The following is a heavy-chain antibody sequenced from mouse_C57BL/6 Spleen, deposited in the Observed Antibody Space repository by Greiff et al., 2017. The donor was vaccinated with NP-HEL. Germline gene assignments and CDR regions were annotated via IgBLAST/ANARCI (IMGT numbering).Heavy chain of an antibody. CDR1: GYAFSSSW. CDR2: IYPGAGNH. J-gene: IGHJ2*01. V-gene: IGHV1-82*01. Sequence: QVQLQQSGPELVKPGASVKISCKASGYAFSSSWMNWVKQRPGKGLEWIGRIYPGAGNHTYNGKFTGKATLTVDKSSSTAYMQLSSLTSEDSAVYFCARRWSFCGYDALDYWGQGTTLTVAS. D-gene: IGHD2-9*01. CDR3: ARRWSFCGYDALDY.